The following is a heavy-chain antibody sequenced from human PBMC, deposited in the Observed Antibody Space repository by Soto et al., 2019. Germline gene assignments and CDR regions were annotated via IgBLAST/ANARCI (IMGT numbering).Heavy chain of an antibody. Sequence: SETLSLTCTVSGGSISSISYFWGWIRQPPGKGLEWIGSIYYSGSTHYNPSLKSRVTISVDTSKNQFSLKLSSVTAADTAVYYCARDQRTYQLLSGDAFDIWGQGTMVTVSS. CDR3: ARDQRTYQLLSGDAFDI. CDR2: IYYSGST. D-gene: IGHD2-2*01. CDR1: GGSISSISYF. V-gene: IGHV4-39*02. J-gene: IGHJ3*02.